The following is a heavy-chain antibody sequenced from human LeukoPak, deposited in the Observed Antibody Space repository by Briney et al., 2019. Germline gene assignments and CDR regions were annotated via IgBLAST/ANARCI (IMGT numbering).Heavy chain of an antibody. CDR1: GYTFTGYF. V-gene: IGHV1-2*02. J-gene: IGHJ3*02. Sequence: ASVKVSCKASGYTFTGYFIHWVRQAPGQGLEWMGWMSPNTGVTKYTQRFQGRVTMTRDTSIGTAYMELSRLTSDDTAIYYCAASIIAVAGTASDIWGQGTMVTVSS. CDR3: AASIIAVAGTASDI. CDR2: MSPNTGVT. D-gene: IGHD6-19*01.